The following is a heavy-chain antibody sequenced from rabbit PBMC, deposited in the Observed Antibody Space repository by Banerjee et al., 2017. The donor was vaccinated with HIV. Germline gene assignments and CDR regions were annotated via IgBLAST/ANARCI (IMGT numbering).Heavy chain of an antibody. V-gene: IGHV1S40*01. Sequence: QSLEESGGGLVQPEGSLTLTCKASGSDISSNAMCWVRQAPGKGLELIACIYSSNGDKWYASWVNGRFTISKTSSTTVTLQMTSLTAADTATYFCARDLAGVIGWNFDLWGQGTLVTVS. J-gene: IGHJ4*01. CDR2: IYSSNGDK. CDR3: ARDLAGVIGWNFDL. CDR1: GSDISSNA. D-gene: IGHD4-1*01.